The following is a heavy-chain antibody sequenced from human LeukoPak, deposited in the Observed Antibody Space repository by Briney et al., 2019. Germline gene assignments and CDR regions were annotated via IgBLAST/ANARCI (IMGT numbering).Heavy chain of an antibody. V-gene: IGHV4-4*07. Sequence: SETLSLTCTVSGGSISSYYWSWIRQPAGKGLEWIGRIYTSGSTNYNPSLKSRVTMSVDTSKNQSSLKLSSVTAADTAVYYCARHTRIVGATIREAGDYFDYWGQGTLVTVSS. J-gene: IGHJ4*02. CDR2: IYTSGST. CDR3: ARHTRIVGATIREAGDYFDY. D-gene: IGHD1-26*01. CDR1: GGSISSYY.